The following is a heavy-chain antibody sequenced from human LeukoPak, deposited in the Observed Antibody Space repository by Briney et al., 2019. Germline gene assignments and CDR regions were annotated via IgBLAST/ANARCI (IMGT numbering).Heavy chain of an antibody. D-gene: IGHD6-19*01. CDR1: GFTFSSYG. CDR3: AKDLYSSGWPNWFDP. Sequence: PGGSLRLSCAASGFTFSSYGMRWVRQAPGKGLEWVAFIRYDGSNKYYADSVKGRFTISRDNSKNTLYLQMNSLRAEDTAVYYCAKDLYSSGWPNWFDPWGQGTLVTVSS. J-gene: IGHJ5*01. CDR2: IRYDGSNK. V-gene: IGHV3-30*02.